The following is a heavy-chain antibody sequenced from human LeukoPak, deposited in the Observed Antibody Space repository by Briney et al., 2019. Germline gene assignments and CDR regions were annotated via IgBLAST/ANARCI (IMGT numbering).Heavy chain of an antibody. V-gene: IGHV3-23*01. CDR3: AKGRRWLQLTYYYYYGMDV. CDR2: ISGSGGST. Sequence: GGSLRLSCAASGFTFSSYAMSWVRQAPGKGLEWVSAISGSGGSTYYADSVKGRFTISRDNSKNTLYLQMNSLRAEDTAVYYCAKGRRWLQLTYYYYYGMDVWGQGTTVTVSS. CDR1: GFTFSSYA. J-gene: IGHJ6*02. D-gene: IGHD5-24*01.